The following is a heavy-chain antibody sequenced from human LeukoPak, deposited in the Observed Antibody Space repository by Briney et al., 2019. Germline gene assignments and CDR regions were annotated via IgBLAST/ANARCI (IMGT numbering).Heavy chain of an antibody. J-gene: IGHJ4*02. CDR2: ISAYNGNT. D-gene: IGHD3-22*01. Sequence: ASVKVSCKASGYTFTGYYMHWVRQAPGQGLEWMGWISAYNGNTNYAQKLQGRVTMTTDTSTSTAYMELRSLRSDDTAVYYCASLTDSSGYFIFDYWGQGTLVTVSS. CDR1: GYTFTGYY. V-gene: IGHV1-18*04. CDR3: ASLTDSSGYFIFDY.